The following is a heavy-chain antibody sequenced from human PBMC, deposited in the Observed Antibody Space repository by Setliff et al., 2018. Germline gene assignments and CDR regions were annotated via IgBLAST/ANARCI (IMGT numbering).Heavy chain of an antibody. Sequence: SETLSLTCDVSGYSISSGYYWGWIRQPPGKGLEWIGSIYPAGSTYYSPSLESRVTISVDTSKNQFSLKLSSVTAADTAVYYCVRHLCGGYCYWPIDIWGQGTMVTVSS. V-gene: IGHV4-38-2*01. CDR1: GYSISSGYY. D-gene: IGHD2-21*02. CDR3: VRHLCGGYCYWPIDI. CDR2: IYPAGST. J-gene: IGHJ3*02.